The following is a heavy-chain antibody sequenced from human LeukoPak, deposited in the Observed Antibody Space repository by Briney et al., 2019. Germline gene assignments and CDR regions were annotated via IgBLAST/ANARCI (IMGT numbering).Heavy chain of an antibody. D-gene: IGHD5-24*01. CDR3: ARGLGWPYFDY. CDR2: TYYRSKWYN. V-gene: IGHV6-1*01. J-gene: IGHJ4*02. Sequence: SQTLSLTCAISGDSVSRDSIAWNWIRQPPSRGLEWLGRTYYRSKWYNDYAVSVISRITINPDTSKNQFSLQLNSVTPEDTAVYYCARGLGWPYFDYWGQGTLVTVSS. CDR1: GDSVSRDSIA.